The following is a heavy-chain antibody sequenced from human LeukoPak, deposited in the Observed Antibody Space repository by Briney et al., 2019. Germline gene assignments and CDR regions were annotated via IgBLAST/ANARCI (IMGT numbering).Heavy chain of an antibody. D-gene: IGHD4-17*01. V-gene: IGHV3-30-3*01. CDR1: GLTFSSYA. Sequence: GGSLRLSCAASGLTFSSYAMHWVRQAPGKGLEWVAVISYDGSNKYYADSVKGRFTISRDNSKDTLYLQMNSLRAEDTAVYYCARDGYGDYWVDYWGQGTLVTVSS. CDR2: ISYDGSNK. J-gene: IGHJ4*02. CDR3: ARDGYGDYWVDY.